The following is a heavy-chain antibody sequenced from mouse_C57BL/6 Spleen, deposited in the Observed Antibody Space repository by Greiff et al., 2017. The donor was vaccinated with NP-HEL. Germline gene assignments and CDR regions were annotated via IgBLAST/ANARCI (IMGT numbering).Heavy chain of an antibody. D-gene: IGHD2-4*01. CDR2: IYPGDGAT. J-gene: IGHJ1*03. CDR3: ARIKDYRYFDV. V-gene: IGHV1-80*01. CDR1: GYAFSSYW. Sequence: VQLQQSGAELVKPGASVKISCKASGYAFSSYWMNWVKQRPGKGLEWIGQIYPGDGATNYNGKFKGKATLTADKSYSTAYMQLSRLTSEDSAVYVCARIKDYRYFDVWGTGTTVTVAS.